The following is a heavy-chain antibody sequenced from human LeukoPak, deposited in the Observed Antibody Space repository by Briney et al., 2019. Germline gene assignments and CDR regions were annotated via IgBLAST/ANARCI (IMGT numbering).Heavy chain of an antibody. J-gene: IGHJ4*02. Sequence: GGSLRLSCAASGFTFSSYAMSWVRQAPGKGLEWVSAISGSGGSTYYADSVKGRFTISRDNSKNTLYLQVNSLRAEDTAVYYCAKAVQTYYYDSSAPGGYWGQGTLVTVSS. V-gene: IGHV3-23*01. D-gene: IGHD3-22*01. CDR2: ISGSGGST. CDR3: AKAVQTYYYDSSAPGGY. CDR1: GFTFSSYA.